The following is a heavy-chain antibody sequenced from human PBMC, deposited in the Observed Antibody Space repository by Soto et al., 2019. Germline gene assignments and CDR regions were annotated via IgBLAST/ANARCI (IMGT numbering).Heavy chain of an antibody. V-gene: IGHV3-23*01. Sequence: GGSLRLSCAASGFTFSSYAMSWVRQAPGKGLEWVSAISGSGGSTYYADSVKGRFTISRDNSKNTLYLQMNSLRAEDTAVYYCAKDKLRMVRGVIITPYYYYGMDVWGQGTTVTVSS. J-gene: IGHJ6*02. CDR2: ISGSGGST. CDR3: AKDKLRMVRGVIITPYYYYGMDV. CDR1: GFTFSSYA. D-gene: IGHD3-10*01.